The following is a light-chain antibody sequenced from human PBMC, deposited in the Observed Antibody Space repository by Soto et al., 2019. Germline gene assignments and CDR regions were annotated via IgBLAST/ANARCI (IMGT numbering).Light chain of an antibody. J-gene: IGKJ4*01. CDR3: QQYNVYST. CDR1: QSISSW. V-gene: IGKV1-5*03. CDR2: KAS. Sequence: DIQMTQSPSTLSASIRDRVNITCRASQSISSWLAWYQQKPGKAPKVLIYKASNLESGVPSRFSGSGSETEFTLTISSLQPDDFATYYCQQYNVYSTFGGGTKVEIK.